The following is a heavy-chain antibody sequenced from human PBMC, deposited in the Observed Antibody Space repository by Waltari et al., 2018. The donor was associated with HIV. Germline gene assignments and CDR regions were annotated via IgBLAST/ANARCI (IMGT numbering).Heavy chain of an antibody. CDR1: GYSFSDAW. Sequence: EVQLVESGGGLVKPGGSLRLSCAVSGYSFSDAWMSWVRQTPGKVLDWVGRMKRKTDGGTTDYAAPVKGRFTISRDDSKTTLYLQMNSLKTEDTAVYYCTTLLTSGYLYFFDNWGQGTLVTVSS. V-gene: IGHV3-15*01. CDR3: TTLLTSGYLYFFDN. D-gene: IGHD3-22*01. J-gene: IGHJ4*02. CDR2: MKRKTDGGTT.